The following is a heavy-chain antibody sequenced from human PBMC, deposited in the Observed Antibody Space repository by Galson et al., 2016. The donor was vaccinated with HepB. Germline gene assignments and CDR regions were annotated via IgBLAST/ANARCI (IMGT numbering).Heavy chain of an antibody. CDR1: GATLRIAYC. Sequence: ETLSLTCAFAGATLRIAYCWVWVRQRPGMGLEWIVEIYHIGSIKYNPSLSSRVTISVDKSNNQFSLKLTSVNAANTAVYYCARRNRPTHHYDYTLDLWGQGTTVTVSS. CDR3: ARRNRPTHHYDYTLDL. V-gene: IGHV4-4*02. J-gene: IGHJ6*02. CDR2: IYHIGSI.